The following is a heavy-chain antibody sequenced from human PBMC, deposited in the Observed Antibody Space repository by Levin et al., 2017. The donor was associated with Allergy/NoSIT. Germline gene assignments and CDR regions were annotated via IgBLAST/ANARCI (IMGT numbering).Heavy chain of an antibody. J-gene: IGHJ4*02. CDR2: IWYDGSNK. Sequence: GGSLRLSCAASGFTFSSYGMHWVRQAPGKGLEWVAVIWYDGSNKYYADSVKGRFTISRDNSKNTLYLQMNSLRAEDTAVYYCARGNRAAAGGYYFDYWGQGTLVTVSS. CDR3: ARGNRAAAGGYYFDY. CDR1: GFTFSSYG. V-gene: IGHV3-33*01. D-gene: IGHD6-13*01.